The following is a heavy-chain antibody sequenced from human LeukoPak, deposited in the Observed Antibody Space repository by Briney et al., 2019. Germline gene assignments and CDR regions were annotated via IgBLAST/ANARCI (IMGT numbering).Heavy chain of an antibody. D-gene: IGHD3-16*01. J-gene: IGHJ5*02. V-gene: IGHV4-59*01. CDR1: GASINSNY. CDR3: TRGHHDLGP. Sequence: SETLSLTCTVSGASINSNYWSWIRQSPGKGLEWIAYIYYTGEINYNPSLRSRVTISLDTSKNQVSLRMTSVTAADTAVYYCTRGHHDLGPWGQGTLVTVSS. CDR2: IYYTGEI.